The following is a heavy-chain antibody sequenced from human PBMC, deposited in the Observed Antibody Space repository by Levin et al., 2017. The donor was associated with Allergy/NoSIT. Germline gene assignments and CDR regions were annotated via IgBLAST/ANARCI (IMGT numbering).Heavy chain of an antibody. Sequence: SQTLSLTCAIYGGSFRGYYWSWIRQPPGKGLEWIGEITHSGSTNYNPSLKSRVTISIDTSKNQFSLKLSSVTAADTAVYYCARQCYDILTGYYNFDYWGQGTLVTVSS. V-gene: IGHV4-34*01. CDR1: GGSFRGYY. D-gene: IGHD3-9*01. CDR2: ITHSGST. CDR3: ARQCYDILTGYYNFDY. J-gene: IGHJ4*02.